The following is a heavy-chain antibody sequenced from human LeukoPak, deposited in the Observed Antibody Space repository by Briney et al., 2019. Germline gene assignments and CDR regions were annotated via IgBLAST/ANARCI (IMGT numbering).Heavy chain of an antibody. CDR3: AKYCSGGSCYGILDY. CDR2: ISGSGGST. Sequence: PGGSLRLSCAASGFTFSSYAMSWVRQAPGKGLEWVSAISGSGGSTYYADSVKGQFTISRDNSKNTLYLQMNSLRAEDTAVYYCAKYCSGGSCYGILDYWGQGTLVTVSS. CDR1: GFTFSSYA. V-gene: IGHV3-23*01. J-gene: IGHJ4*02. D-gene: IGHD2-15*01.